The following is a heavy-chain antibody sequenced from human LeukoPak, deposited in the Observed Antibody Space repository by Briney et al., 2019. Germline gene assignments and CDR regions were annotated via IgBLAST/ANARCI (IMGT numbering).Heavy chain of an antibody. D-gene: IGHD3-10*01. CDR1: GYTFTGYY. J-gene: IGHJ4*02. CDR2: INPNSGGT. V-gene: IGHV1-2*02. CDR3: ATNTSYGSGSYRDY. Sequence: ASVKVSCKASGYTFTGYYMHWVRQAPGQGLEWMGWINPNSGGTNYAQKFQGRVTMTRDTSISTAYMELSRLRSDDTAVYYCATNTSYGSGSYRDYWGQGTLVTVSS.